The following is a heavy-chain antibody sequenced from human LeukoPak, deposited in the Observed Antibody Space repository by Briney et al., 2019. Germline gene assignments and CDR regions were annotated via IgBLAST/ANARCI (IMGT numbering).Heavy chain of an antibody. Sequence: ASVEVSCKVSGYTFTDYYMHWVQQAPGKGLEWMGLVDHEDGETIYAEKFQGRVTITADTSTDTAYMELSSLRSEDTAVYCCEMSPRVVPAAMRDFDYWGQGTLVTVSS. CDR2: VDHEDGET. V-gene: IGHV1-69-2*01. CDR3: EMSPRVVPAAMRDFDY. CDR1: GYTFTDYY. J-gene: IGHJ4*02. D-gene: IGHD2-2*01.